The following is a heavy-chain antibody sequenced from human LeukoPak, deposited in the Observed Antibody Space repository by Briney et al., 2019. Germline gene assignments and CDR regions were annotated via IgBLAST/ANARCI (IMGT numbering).Heavy chain of an antibody. J-gene: IGHJ6*02. CDR3: ARLRTDYYYGMDV. Sequence: MASQTLSLTCTVSGGSVRRGNYYWTWIRQPAGSGLEWIGRIYTSGTTDYNPSLRTRVTISVDASRNQFSLNLSSVTAADTAVYYCARLRTDYYYGMDVWGQGTTVTVSS. D-gene: IGHD1-1*01. CDR2: IYTSGTT. V-gene: IGHV4-61*02. CDR1: GGSVRRGNYY.